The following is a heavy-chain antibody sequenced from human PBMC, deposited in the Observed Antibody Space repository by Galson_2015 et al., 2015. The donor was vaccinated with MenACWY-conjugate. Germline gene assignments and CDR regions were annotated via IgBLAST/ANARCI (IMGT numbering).Heavy chain of an antibody. CDR1: GFTFSSYW. V-gene: IGHV3-7*03. D-gene: IGHD4-17*01. Sequence: SLRLSCAASGFTFSSYWMSWVRQAPGKGLEWVANIKQDGSEKYYVDSVKGRFTISRGNAKNSLYLQLDSLRDEDTAVYYCARDEEGKDGDYDYFYYWGQGTLVTVSS. J-gene: IGHJ4*02. CDR2: IKQDGSEK. CDR3: ARDEEGKDGDYDYFYY.